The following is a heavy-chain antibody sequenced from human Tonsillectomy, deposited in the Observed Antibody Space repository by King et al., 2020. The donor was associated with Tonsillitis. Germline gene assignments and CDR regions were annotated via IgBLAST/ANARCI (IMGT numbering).Heavy chain of an antibody. V-gene: IGHV4-34*01. CDR1: GGSFSGYY. J-gene: IGHJ4*02. CDR2: INHSGST. CDR3: ARVARRGEAYCGGDCYPDFDY. Sequence: VQLQQWGAGLLKPSETLSLPCAVYGGSFSGYYWSWIRQPPGKGLEWIGEINHSGSTNYNPSLKSRVTISVDTSKNQFSLKLSSVTAADTAVYYCARVARRGEAYCGGDCYPDFDYWGQGTLVTVSS. D-gene: IGHD2-21*01.